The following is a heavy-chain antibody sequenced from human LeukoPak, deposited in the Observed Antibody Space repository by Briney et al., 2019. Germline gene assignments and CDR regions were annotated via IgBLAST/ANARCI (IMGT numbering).Heavy chain of an antibody. J-gene: IGHJ4*02. CDR1: GYSFTSYA. Sequence: GESLKISCKGSGYSFTSYAMSWVRQAPGKGLEWVSAISGSGGSTYYADSVKGRFTISRDNSKNTLYLQMNSLRAEDTAVYYCAKSRWLQLGYFDYWGQGTLVTVSS. CDR3: AKSRWLQLGYFDY. D-gene: IGHD5-24*01. V-gene: IGHV3-23*01. CDR2: ISGSGGST.